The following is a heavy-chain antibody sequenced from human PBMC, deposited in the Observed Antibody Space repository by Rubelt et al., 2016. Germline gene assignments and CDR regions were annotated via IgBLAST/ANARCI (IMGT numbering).Heavy chain of an antibody. CDR2: LIPIFGTA. V-gene: IGHV1-69*01. CDR1: GGTFSSYA. Sequence: QVQLVQSGAEVKKPGSSVKVSCKASGGTFSSYAISWVRQAPGQGLEWMGGLIPIFGTANYAQKFPGRGTITADESTSTAYMELSSLRSEDTAVYYCAREQQLVGGWFDPWGQGTLVTVSS. D-gene: IGHD6-13*01. CDR3: AREQQLVGGWFDP. J-gene: IGHJ5*02.